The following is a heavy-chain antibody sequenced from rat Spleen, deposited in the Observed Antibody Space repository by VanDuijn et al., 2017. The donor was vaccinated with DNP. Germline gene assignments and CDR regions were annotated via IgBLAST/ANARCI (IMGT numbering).Heavy chain of an antibody. V-gene: IGHV5-20*01. J-gene: IGHJ4*01. CDR3: TTLITFMNG. CDR2: IPSSTDRT. D-gene: IGHD1-1*01. Sequence: EVQLVESGGGLVQPGESLKLSCVASGFTFSNFYMAWVRQAPKKGLEWVATIPSSTDRTYYLDSVRGRFTISRDNAKSSLYLQMNSLKSEDTATYYCTTLITFMNGWGQGTSVTVSS. CDR1: GFTFSNFY.